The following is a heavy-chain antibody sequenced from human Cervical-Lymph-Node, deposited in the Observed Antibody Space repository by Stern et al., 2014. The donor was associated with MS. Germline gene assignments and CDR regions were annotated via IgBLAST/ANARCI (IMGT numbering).Heavy chain of an antibody. CDR3: AHSPYYYDSSGYKMSFDY. D-gene: IGHD3-22*01. J-gene: IGHJ4*02. Sequence: QVTLRESGPTLVKPTQTLTLTCTFSGFSLSTSGVGVGWIRQPPGKALEWLARLYWYDDKRCSPALTSRLTITKDPSKNQVVLTMTNMDPVDTATYYCAHSPYYYDSSGYKMSFDYWGQGTLVTVSS. CDR2: LYWYDDK. V-gene: IGHV2-5*01. CDR1: GFSLSTSGVG.